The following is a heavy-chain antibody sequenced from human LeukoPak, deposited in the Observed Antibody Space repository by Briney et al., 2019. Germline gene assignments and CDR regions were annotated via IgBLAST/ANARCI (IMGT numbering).Heavy chain of an antibody. Sequence: PGGSLRLSCAASGFTFSNFAMRWVRQAPGKGLEWVGGISSNGGGTNYADFVQGRVTVTRDNSKNTLYLQMSSLRAQDTAVYYCAKGLESSIWYTLIDYWGQGTRLTVSS. CDR3: AKGLESSIWYTLIDY. D-gene: IGHD6-13*01. J-gene: IGHJ4*02. V-gene: IGHV3-23*01. CDR1: GFTFSNFA. CDR2: ISSNGGGT.